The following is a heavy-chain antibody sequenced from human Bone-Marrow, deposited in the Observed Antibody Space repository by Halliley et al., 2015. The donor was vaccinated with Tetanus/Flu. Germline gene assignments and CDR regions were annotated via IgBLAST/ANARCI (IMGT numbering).Heavy chain of an antibody. Sequence: TLSLTCTVSGGSISGYFWTWIRQSPWKGLEWIGYITYSGGTNYNPSLKSRVTMSVDTSKNQFSLKVRSVTAADTALYYCARDSVRRPYYGMDVWGQGTTVSVSS. V-gene: IGHV4-59*01. CDR1: GGSISGYF. CDR3: ARDSVRRPYYGMDV. J-gene: IGHJ6*02. D-gene: IGHD6-6*01. CDR2: ITYSGGT.